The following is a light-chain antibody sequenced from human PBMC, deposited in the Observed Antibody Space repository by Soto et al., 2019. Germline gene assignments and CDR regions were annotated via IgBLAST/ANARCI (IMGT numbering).Light chain of an antibody. CDR2: EVS. CDR3: SSSAGSSTLDV. CDR1: SSDVGSYNL. Sequence: QSALTQPASVSGSPGQSITISCTGTSSDVGSYNLVSWYQQHPGKAPKLMIYEVSKRPSGVSNRFSGSKSGNTASLTISGLQDEEEADYCCSSSAGSSTLDVFGTGTKVTVL. J-gene: IGLJ1*01. V-gene: IGLV2-23*02.